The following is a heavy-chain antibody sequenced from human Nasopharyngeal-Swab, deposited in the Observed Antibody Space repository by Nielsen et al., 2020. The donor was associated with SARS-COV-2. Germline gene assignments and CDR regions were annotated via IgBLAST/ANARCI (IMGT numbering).Heavy chain of an antibody. CDR2: ISWNSGSI. CDR1: GFTFSSYE. D-gene: IGHD6-19*01. J-gene: IGHJ6*02. Sequence: SLKISCAASGFTFSSYEMNWVRQAPGKGLEWVSGISWNSGSIGYADSVKGRFTISRDNAKNSLYLQMNSLRAEDTALYYCAKAVAGRYYYYYYGMDVWGQRTTVTVSS. CDR3: AKAVAGRYYYYYYGMDV. V-gene: IGHV3-9*01.